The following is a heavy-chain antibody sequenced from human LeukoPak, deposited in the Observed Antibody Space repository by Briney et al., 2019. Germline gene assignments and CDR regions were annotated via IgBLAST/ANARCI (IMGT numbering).Heavy chain of an antibody. CDR3: AVRGYSYAGFDP. CDR2: IYYSGST. V-gene: IGHV4-39*01. Sequence: SETLSLTCTVSGGSISSSSYYWGWIRQPPGKGLEWIGSIYYSGSTYYNPSLKSRVTISVDTSKNQFSLKLSSVTAADTAVYYCAVRGYSYAGFDPWGQGTLVTVSS. CDR1: GGSISSSSYY. D-gene: IGHD5-18*01. J-gene: IGHJ5*02.